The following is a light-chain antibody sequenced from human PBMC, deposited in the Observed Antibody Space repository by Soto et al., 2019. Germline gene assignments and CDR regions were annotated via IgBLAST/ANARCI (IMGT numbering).Light chain of an antibody. CDR3: SSYTSSSTYV. Sequence: QSVLTQPASVSGSPGQSITISCTGTSSDVGGYNYVSWYQQHPGKAPKLMIYEVSNRPSGVSNRFSGSNSGNTASLTISGLHAEDEADYYCSSYTSSSTYVFGAGTKVTVL. J-gene: IGLJ1*01. CDR2: EVS. V-gene: IGLV2-14*01. CDR1: SSDVGGYNY.